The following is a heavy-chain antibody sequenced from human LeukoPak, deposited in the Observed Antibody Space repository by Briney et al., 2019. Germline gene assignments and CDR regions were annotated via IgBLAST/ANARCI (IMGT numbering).Heavy chain of an antibody. CDR1: GFPFSTYS. J-gene: IGHJ4*02. CDR2: ISSSSTTI. D-gene: IGHD7-27*01. CDR3: ARDPADTNWGSYYFDY. V-gene: IGHV3-48*04. Sequence: GGSLRLSCAASGFPFSTYSMNWVRQAPGKGLEWVSYISSSSTTIYYADSVKGRFTISRDNAKNSLYLQMNSLRAEDTAVYYCARDPADTNWGSYYFDYWGQGTLVTVSS.